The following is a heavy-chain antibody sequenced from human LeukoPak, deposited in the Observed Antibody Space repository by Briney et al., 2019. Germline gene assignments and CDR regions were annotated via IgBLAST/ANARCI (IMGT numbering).Heavy chain of an antibody. Sequence: ASVKVSCKASGYTFTDYYIHWVRQAPGQGLECMGWIDPNSGGTNYGQKFQGRVTMTRDTSISTVYMDLSSLRSDDTAVYYCARIAVGGNWFDPWGQGTLVTVSS. CDR3: ARIAVGGNWFDP. D-gene: IGHD6-19*01. CDR2: IDPNSGGT. V-gene: IGHV1-2*02. J-gene: IGHJ5*02. CDR1: GYTFTDYY.